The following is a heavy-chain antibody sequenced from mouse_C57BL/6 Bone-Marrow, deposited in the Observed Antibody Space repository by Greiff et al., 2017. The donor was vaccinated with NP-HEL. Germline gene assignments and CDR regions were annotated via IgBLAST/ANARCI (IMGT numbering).Heavy chain of an antibody. D-gene: IGHD1-1*01. CDR2: IRSKSNNYAT. Sequence: EVKVVESGGGLVQPKGSLKLSCAASGFSFNTYAMNWVRQAPGKGLEWVARIRSKSNNYATYYADSVKDRFTISRDDSESMLYLQMNNLKTEDTAMYYCGRHYYGGYFDYWGQGTTLTVSS. J-gene: IGHJ2*01. V-gene: IGHV10-1*01. CDR1: GFSFNTYA. CDR3: GRHYYGGYFDY.